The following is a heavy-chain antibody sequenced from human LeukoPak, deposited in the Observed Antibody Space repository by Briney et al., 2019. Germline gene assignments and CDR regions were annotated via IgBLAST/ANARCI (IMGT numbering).Heavy chain of an antibody. J-gene: IGHJ4*02. Sequence: GASVKVSCKASGYTFTGYYMHWVRQAPGQGHEWMGWINPNSGGTNYAQKFQGRVTMTRDTSISTAYMELSRLRSDDTAVYYCASPADNYYDSSGYYLDYWGQGTLVTVSS. CDR3: ASPADNYYDSSGYYLDY. CDR1: GYTFTGYY. CDR2: INPNSGGT. D-gene: IGHD3-22*01. V-gene: IGHV1-2*02.